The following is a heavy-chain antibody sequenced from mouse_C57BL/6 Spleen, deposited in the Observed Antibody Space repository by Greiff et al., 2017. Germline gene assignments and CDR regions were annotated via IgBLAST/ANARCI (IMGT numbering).Heavy chain of an antibody. Sequence: EVKLMESGGGLVKPGGSLKLSCAASGFTFSDYGMHWVRQAPEKGLEWVAYISSGSSTIYYADTVKGRFTISRDNAKNTLFLQMTSLRSEDTAMYYCARRITTVVATEDYAMDYWGQGTSVTVSS. V-gene: IGHV5-17*01. CDR3: ARRITTVVATEDYAMDY. CDR1: GFTFSDYG. D-gene: IGHD1-1*01. J-gene: IGHJ4*01. CDR2: ISSGSSTI.